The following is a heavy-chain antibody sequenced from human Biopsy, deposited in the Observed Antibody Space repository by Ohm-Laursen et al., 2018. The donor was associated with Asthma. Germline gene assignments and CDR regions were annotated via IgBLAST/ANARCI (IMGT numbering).Heavy chain of an antibody. J-gene: IGHJ4*02. CDR3: ARSYDTDSYPVLVLDY. V-gene: IGHV1-69*04. D-gene: IGHD3-22*01. CDR1: GGSFSNFA. CDR2: ILTKFDIT. Sequence: SVKVSCKASGGSFSNFAFSWVRQAPGHGLEWLGTILTKFDITSYAEKFQGRVTITADKSASTTYMELSRLRSEDTAVYYCARSYDTDSYPVLVLDYWGQGTLVTVSS.